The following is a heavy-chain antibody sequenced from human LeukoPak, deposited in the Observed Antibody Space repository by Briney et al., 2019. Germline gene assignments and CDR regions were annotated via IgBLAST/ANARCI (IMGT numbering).Heavy chain of an antibody. V-gene: IGHV1-3*01. CDR3: ARYGSVVDTAIFDY. J-gene: IGHJ4*02. Sequence: ASVKVSCKASGYTFTSYAIHWVRQAPGPRLEWMGWINAGNGNTKYSQKFQGRVTITRDTSASTVYMELSSLRSEDTAVYYCARYGSVVDTAIFDYWGQGTLVTVSS. D-gene: IGHD5-18*01. CDR2: INAGNGNT. CDR1: GYTFTSYA.